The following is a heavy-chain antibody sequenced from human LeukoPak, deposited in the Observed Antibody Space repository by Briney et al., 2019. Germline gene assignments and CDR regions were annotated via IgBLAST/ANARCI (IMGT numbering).Heavy chain of an antibody. D-gene: IGHD2-2*01. CDR2: IIPIFGTA. CDR3: ARGDIVVVPAAMGGGWFDP. CDR1: GGTFSSYA. J-gene: IGHJ5*02. V-gene: IGHV1-69*05. Sequence: ASVKVSCKASGGTFSSYAISWVRQAPGQGLEWMGGIIPIFGTANYAQKFQGRVTITTDESTSTAYMELSSLRSEDTAVYYCARGDIVVVPAAMGGGWFDPWGQGTLVTVSP.